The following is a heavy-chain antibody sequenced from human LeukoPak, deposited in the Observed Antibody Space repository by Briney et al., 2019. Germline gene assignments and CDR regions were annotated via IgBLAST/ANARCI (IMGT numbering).Heavy chain of an antibody. CDR1: GFTFSIYA. Sequence: GGPLRLSCAASGFTFSIYAMIGVRQAPGKGREWVSAIIRRGGKPYYADSVNGRFTISRDNSKNTLYLQMNSRRAEDTAVYYCARDPYCSSTSCYTGVEYYGMDVWGQGATVTVS. V-gene: IGHV3-23*01. CDR3: ARDPYCSSTSCYTGVEYYGMDV. CDR2: IIRRGGKP. D-gene: IGHD2-2*02. J-gene: IGHJ6*02.